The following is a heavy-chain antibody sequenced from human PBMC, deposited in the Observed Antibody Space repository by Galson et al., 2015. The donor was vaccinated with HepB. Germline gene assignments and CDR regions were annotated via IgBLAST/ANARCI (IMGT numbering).Heavy chain of an antibody. J-gene: IGHJ5*02. D-gene: IGHD6-19*01. CDR1: RLVISRSW. V-gene: IGHV3-7*03. CDR2: IKQDGSEK. CDR3: AKGEGGWFRNNWFDP. Sequence: SLRLSCAASRLVISRSWMSWVRQAPGKGLEWVANIKQDGSEKYYVDSVKGRFTISRDNAKNSLYLQMNSLRAEDTAVYYCAKGEGGWFRNNWFDPWGQGTLVTVSS.